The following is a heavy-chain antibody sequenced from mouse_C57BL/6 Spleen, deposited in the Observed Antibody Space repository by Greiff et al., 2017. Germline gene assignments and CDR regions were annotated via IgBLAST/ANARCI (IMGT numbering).Heavy chain of an antibody. Sequence: EVKLVESGGDLVKPGGSLKLSCAASGFTFSSYGMSWVRQTPDKRLEWVATISSGGSYTYYPDSVKGRFTISRDNAKNTLYLQMSSLKSEDTAMYYCARTGTMVTYFDYWGQGTTLTVSS. CDR3: ARTGTMVTYFDY. V-gene: IGHV5-6*02. J-gene: IGHJ2*01. CDR1: GFTFSSYG. D-gene: IGHD2-2*01. CDR2: ISSGGSYT.